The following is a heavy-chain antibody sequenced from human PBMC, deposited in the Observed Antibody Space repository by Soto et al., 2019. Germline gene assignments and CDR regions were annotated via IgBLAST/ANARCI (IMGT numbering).Heavy chain of an antibody. D-gene: IGHD3-22*01. CDR3: ARAMIVLSDYYYGLDV. J-gene: IGHJ6*02. V-gene: IGHV3-11*05. Sequence: GGSLRLSCAASGFTFNDYYMTWIRQAPGTGLEWVSYISSTGSYTKYADSVKGRFTISRDNAKTSLYLQMNSLRAEDTAVYYCARAMIVLSDYYYGLDVWGQGTTVTVSS. CDR2: ISSTGSYT. CDR1: GFTFNDYY.